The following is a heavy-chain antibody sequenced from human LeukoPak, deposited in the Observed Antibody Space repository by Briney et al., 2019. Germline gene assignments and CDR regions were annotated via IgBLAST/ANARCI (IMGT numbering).Heavy chain of an antibody. J-gene: IGHJ5*02. CDR2: IYYSGST. Sequence: SETLSLTCTVSGGSISSSSYYWGWIRQPPGKGLEWIGSIYYSGSTYYNPSLKSRVTISVDTSKNQFSLKLSSVTAADTAVYYCARARAKSGYSYGLGAWGQGTLVTVSS. CDR1: GGSISSSSYY. D-gene: IGHD5-18*01. CDR3: ARARAKSGYSYGLGA. V-gene: IGHV4-39*07.